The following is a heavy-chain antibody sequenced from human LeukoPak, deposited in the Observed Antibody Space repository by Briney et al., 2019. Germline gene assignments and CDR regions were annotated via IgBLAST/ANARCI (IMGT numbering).Heavy chain of an antibody. Sequence: SETLSLTCAVYGGSFSGYYWSWIRQPPGKGLEWIGEINHSGSTNYNPSLKSRVTISVDTSKNQFSLKLSSVTAADTAVYYCARYYYYYMDVWGKGTTVTVSS. J-gene: IGHJ6*03. CDR2: INHSGST. CDR1: GGSFSGYY. CDR3: ARYYYYYMDV. V-gene: IGHV4-34*01.